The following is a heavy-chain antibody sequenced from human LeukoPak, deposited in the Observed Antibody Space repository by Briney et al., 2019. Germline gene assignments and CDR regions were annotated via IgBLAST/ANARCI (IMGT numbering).Heavy chain of an antibody. CDR2: INPSGGYT. CDR1: GYTFSNYY. J-gene: IGHJ6*02. Sequence: GASVKVSCKASGYTFSNYYMHWVRQAPGQGLEWMGIINPSGGYTTYAQKFQGRVTMTRDTSTSTAYMELSSLRSEDTAVYYCARDLFIADYYYYYGMDVWGQGTTVTVSS. D-gene: IGHD2-15*01. CDR3: ARDLFIADYYYYYGMDV. V-gene: IGHV1-46*01.